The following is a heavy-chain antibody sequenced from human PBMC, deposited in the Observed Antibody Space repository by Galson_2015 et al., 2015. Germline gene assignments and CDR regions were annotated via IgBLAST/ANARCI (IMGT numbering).Heavy chain of an antibody. CDR3: AKDPRGYSPYDPIDY. D-gene: IGHD5-18*01. Sequence: SLRLSCAASGVTFSNYGMSWVRQAPGKGLEWVSAMSGSGGGTYYADSVKGRFTISRDNSKNTLYLQMNSLRAEDTAVYYCAKDPRGYSPYDPIDYWGQGTLVTVSS. V-gene: IGHV3-23*01. CDR1: GVTFSNYG. CDR2: MSGSGGGT. J-gene: IGHJ4*02.